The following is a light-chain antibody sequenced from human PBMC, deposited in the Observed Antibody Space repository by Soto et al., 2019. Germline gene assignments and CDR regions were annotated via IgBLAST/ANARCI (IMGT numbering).Light chain of an antibody. J-gene: IGKJ1*01. Sequence: EILLTQWPATLSLSPKERATLSCRTSQSVISHFAWYQQKPGQPPRLLISGVSNRATGIPARFSGSGSGTDFTLTISGLEPEDFAVYYCQQYGSSRWTFGQGTKVDI. V-gene: IGKV3-20*01. CDR2: GVS. CDR3: QQYGSSRWT. CDR1: QSVISH.